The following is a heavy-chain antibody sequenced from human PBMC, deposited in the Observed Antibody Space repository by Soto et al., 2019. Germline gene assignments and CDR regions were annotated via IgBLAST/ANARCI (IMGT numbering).Heavy chain of an antibody. CDR2: IYYSGST. V-gene: IGHV4-59*08. CDR3: AGSPLGLVIYFDY. CDR1: GGSISSYY. D-gene: IGHD3-9*01. J-gene: IGHJ4*02. Sequence: SETLSLTCSVLGGSISSYYWSWIRQPPGKGLEWIGYIYYSGSTNYNPSLKSRVTISVDTSKNQFSLKLSSVTAADTAVYYCAGSPLGLVIYFDYWGQGTLVTVSS.